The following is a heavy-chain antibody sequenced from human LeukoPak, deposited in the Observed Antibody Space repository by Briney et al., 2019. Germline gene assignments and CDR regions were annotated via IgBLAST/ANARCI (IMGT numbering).Heavy chain of an antibody. Sequence: SETLSLTCTVSGGSISSYYWGWIRQPAGKGLEWIGRIYTSGSTNYNPSLKSRVTMSVDTSKNQFSLKLSSVTAADTAVYYCARSSTTSAYYYYYYYMDVWGKGTTVTVSS. J-gene: IGHJ6*03. CDR1: GGSISSYY. CDR3: ARSSTTSAYYYYYYYMDV. V-gene: IGHV4-4*07. D-gene: IGHD1-1*01. CDR2: IYTSGST.